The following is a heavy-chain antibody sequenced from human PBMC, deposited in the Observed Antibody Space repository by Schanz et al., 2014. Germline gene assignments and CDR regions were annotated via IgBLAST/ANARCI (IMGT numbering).Heavy chain of an antibody. D-gene: IGHD6-19*01. Sequence: EVQLLESGGGLVQPGGSLRLSCAASGFTFSKAWMSWVRQAPEKGLEWVSYISSSSGTIYYADSVKGRFTISRDNAKNSLYLQMNSLRVEDTAVYYCARDLISSGWYGWGQGTLVTVSS. CDR2: ISSSSGTI. V-gene: IGHV3-48*04. CDR1: GFTFSKAW. J-gene: IGHJ4*02. CDR3: ARDLISSGWYG.